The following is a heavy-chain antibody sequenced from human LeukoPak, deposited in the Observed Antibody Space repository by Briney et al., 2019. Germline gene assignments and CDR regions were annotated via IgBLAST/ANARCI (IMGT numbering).Heavy chain of an antibody. CDR3: VRDRGTYRPIDY. J-gene: IGHJ4*02. CDR1: AFSLNAYN. V-gene: IGHV3-21*04. CDR2: ISYTGTYI. Sequence: GGSLRLSCAASAFSLNAYNMNWVRQAPGKGLEWVSSISYTGTYIYYADSVKGRFTISRDNAQNSLYLQMNSLRAEDTAIYYCVRDRGTYRPIDYWGQGTLVTVS. D-gene: IGHD1-26*01.